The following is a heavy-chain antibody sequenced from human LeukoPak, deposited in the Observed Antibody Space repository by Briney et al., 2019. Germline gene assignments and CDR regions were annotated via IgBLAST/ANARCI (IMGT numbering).Heavy chain of an antibody. J-gene: IGHJ4*02. CDR3: ARGNFYTAATIEYY. CDR2: ITYDGSSK. V-gene: IGHV3-30-3*01. CDR1: GFTLSTYA. Sequence: PGRSLRLSGAAPGFTLSTYAMHWVRQAPGKGLEWVAVITYDGSSKYYADSVKGRFTVYRDNSKNTVYLQMNSLSAEDTSRYYCARGNFYTAATIEYYWGQGTLVTVSS. D-gene: IGHD3-16*01.